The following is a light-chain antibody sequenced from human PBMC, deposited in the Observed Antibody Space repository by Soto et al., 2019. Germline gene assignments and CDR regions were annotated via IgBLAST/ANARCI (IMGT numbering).Light chain of an antibody. J-gene: IGLJ3*02. CDR3: CSYAGSSTLWV. Sequence: QSALTQPASVSGSPGQSITISCTGTSSDVGSYNLVSWYQQHPGKAPKLMIYEVSKRPSGVSNRFSGSKSGNTASLPISGLQVEDEADYYCCSYAGSSTLWVFGGGTKVTVL. CDR2: EVS. V-gene: IGLV2-23*02. CDR1: SSDVGSYNL.